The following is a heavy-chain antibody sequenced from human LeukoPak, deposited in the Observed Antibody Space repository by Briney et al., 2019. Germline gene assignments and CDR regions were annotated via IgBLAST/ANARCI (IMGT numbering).Heavy chain of an antibody. Sequence: SETLSLTCTVSDGSITNYDWSWVRQPPGKGPEFIGYIHYSGTANYNPSLRSRVTMSVDTSKNQFSLKLSSVTAADTAVYYCARVGGSFRLDAFDIWGQGTMVTVSS. J-gene: IGHJ3*02. CDR3: ARVGGSFRLDAFDI. D-gene: IGHD1-26*01. CDR1: DGSITNYD. V-gene: IGHV4-59*12. CDR2: IHYSGTA.